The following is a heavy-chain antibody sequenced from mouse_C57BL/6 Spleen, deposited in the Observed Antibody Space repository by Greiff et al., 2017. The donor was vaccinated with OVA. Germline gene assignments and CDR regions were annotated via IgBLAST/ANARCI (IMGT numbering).Heavy chain of an antibody. J-gene: IGHJ1*03. Sequence: VKLQQPGAELVKPGASVKVSCKASGYTFTSYWMHWVKQRPGQGLEWIGRIHPSDSDTNYNQKFKGKATLTVDKSSSTAYMQLSSLTSEDSAVYYCAIPLITTVVGWYFDVWGTGTTVTVSS. CDR1: GYTFTSYW. V-gene: IGHV1-74*01. CDR3: AIPLITTVVGWYFDV. D-gene: IGHD1-1*01. CDR2: IHPSDSDT.